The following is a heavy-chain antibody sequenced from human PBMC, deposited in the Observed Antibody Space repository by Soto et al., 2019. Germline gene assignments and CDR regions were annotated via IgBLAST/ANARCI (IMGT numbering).Heavy chain of an antibody. CDR3: ARAVTYSSGWYSGYYYSYYMEV. CDR1: GFTFSSYD. CDR2: IGTAGDT. V-gene: IGHV3-13*01. J-gene: IGHJ6*03. D-gene: IGHD6-19*01. Sequence: GGSLRLSCAASGFTFSSYDMHWVRQATGKGLEWVSAIGTAGDTYYPGSVKGRFTISRENAKNSLYLQMNSLRAGDTAVYYCARAVTYSSGWYSGYYYSYYMEVWGKGTTVTVSS.